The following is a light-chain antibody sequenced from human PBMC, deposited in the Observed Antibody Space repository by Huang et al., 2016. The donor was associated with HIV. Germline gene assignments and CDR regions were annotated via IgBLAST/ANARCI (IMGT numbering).Light chain of an antibody. CDR3: QQYNSYWT. Sequence: DIQMTQSPSTLSASVGDRVTITCRASQSISSWLAWYQQKPGKAPKLLIFKASNLESGVPSRFSGSGSVTEFTLTISSLQPDDFATYYCQQYNSYWTFGQGTKVEI. J-gene: IGKJ1*01. V-gene: IGKV1-5*03. CDR2: KAS. CDR1: QSISSW.